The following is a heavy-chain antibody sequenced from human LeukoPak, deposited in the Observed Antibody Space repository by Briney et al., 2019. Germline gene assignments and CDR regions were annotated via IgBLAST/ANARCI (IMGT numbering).Heavy chain of an antibody. Sequence: SETLSLTCTVSGGSISSGSYYWGCIRQPAGKGLEWIGRIYTSGSTNYNPSLKSRVTISVDTSKNQFSLKLSSVAAADTAVYYCAIATGYCSGGSCYRWFDPWGQGTLVTVSS. CDR2: IYTSGST. V-gene: IGHV4-61*02. CDR3: AIATGYCSGGSCYRWFDP. D-gene: IGHD2-15*01. J-gene: IGHJ5*02. CDR1: GGSISSGSYY.